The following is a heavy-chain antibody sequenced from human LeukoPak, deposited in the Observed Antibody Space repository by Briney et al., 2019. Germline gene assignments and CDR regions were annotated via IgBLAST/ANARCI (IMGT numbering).Heavy chain of an antibody. CDR1: GYTFTGYY. V-gene: IGHV1-2*04. Sequence: ASVKVSCKASGYTFTGYYMHWVRQAPGQGLEWMGWVNPNSGGTNYAQKFQGWVTVTRDTSISTAYMELSRLRSDDTAVYYCARASGYSSIRGYFDYWGQGTLVTVSS. J-gene: IGHJ4*02. CDR3: ARASGYSSIRGYFDY. D-gene: IGHD6-13*01. CDR2: VNPNSGGT.